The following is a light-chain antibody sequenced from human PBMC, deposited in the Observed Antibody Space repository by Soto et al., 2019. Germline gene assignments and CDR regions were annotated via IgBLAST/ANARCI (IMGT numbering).Light chain of an antibody. Sequence: DIQMTQSPSSLSASVGDRVTITCRASQGIRNELGWYQQKPGKAPKRLIYAASSLQSGVPSRFSCSGYGTEFTLTISSLQPEDFASYYCLQHNSYPHTFGGGTKVEIK. CDR3: LQHNSYPHT. J-gene: IGKJ4*01. CDR1: QGIRNE. V-gene: IGKV1-17*01. CDR2: AAS.